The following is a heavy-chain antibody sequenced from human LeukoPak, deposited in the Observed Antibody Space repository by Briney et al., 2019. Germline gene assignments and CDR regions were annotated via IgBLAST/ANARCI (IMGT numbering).Heavy chain of an antibody. J-gene: IGHJ4*02. Sequence: PGGSLRLSCAASGFSFSSYWMSWVRQAPGKGLEWVANIKEDGSEKYYVDSVKGRFTISRDNSWKTLSLQMNSLRVEDTAVYYCARGQTSTTRHFDYWGQGTVVTVSS. D-gene: IGHD1-1*01. CDR2: IKEDGSEK. V-gene: IGHV3-7*03. CDR1: GFSFSSYW. CDR3: ARGQTSTTRHFDY.